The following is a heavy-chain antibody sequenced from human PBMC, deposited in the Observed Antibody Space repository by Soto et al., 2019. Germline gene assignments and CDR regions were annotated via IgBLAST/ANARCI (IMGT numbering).Heavy chain of an antibody. CDR2: ISGSGGST. D-gene: IGHD2-15*01. CDR3: AKDGVYCSGGSCYRDWYFDL. V-gene: IGHV3-23*01. CDR1: GFTFSSYA. J-gene: IGHJ2*01. Sequence: GGSLRLSCAASGFTFSSYATSWVRQAPGKGLEWVSAISGSGGSTYYADSVKGRFTISRDNSKNTLYLQMNSLRAEDTAVYYCAKDGVYCSGGSCYRDWYFDLWGRGTLVTVSS.